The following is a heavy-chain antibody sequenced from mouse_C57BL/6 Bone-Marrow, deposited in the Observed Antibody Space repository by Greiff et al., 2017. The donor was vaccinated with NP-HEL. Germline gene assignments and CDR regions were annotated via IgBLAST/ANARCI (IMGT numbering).Heavy chain of an antibody. D-gene: IGHD1-1*01. CDR3: ARRDGSSYFYGYFDV. Sequence: EVKLVESGGGLVKPGGSLKLSCAASGFTFSSYTMSWVRQTPEKRLEWVATISGGGGNTYYPDSVKGRFTISRDNAKNTLYLQMSSLRSEDTALYYCARRDGSSYFYGYFDVWGTGTTVTVSS. CDR2: ISGGGGNT. V-gene: IGHV5-9*01. CDR1: GFTFSSYT. J-gene: IGHJ1*03.